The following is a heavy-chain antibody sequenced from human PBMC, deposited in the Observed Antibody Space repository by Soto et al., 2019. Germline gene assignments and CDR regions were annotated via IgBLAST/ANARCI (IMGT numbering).Heavy chain of an antibody. D-gene: IGHD6-13*01. V-gene: IGHV1-3*01. CDR1: GYTFTSYA. Sequence: ASVKVSCKASGYTFTSYAMHWVRQAPGQRLEWMGWINAGNGNTKYSQKFQGRVTITRDTSASTAYMELSSLRSEDTAVYYCARDGQAAGTGNNWLGTWGQETLVTVSS. CDR3: ARDGQAAGTGNNWLGT. CDR2: INAGNGNT. J-gene: IGHJ5*02.